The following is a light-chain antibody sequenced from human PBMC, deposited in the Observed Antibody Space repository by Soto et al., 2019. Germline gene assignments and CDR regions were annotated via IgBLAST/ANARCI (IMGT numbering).Light chain of an antibody. CDR2: EGS. Sequence: QSVLTQPASVSGSPGQSITISCIGTSSDFGNYNLVSWYQQHPGKAPKLMIYEGSKRPSGVSNRFSASKSGSTASLTISGLQAEDEADYYCCSYAGSSTYYVFGTGTKVTVL. CDR3: CSYAGSSTYYV. V-gene: IGLV2-23*01. CDR1: SSDFGNYNL. J-gene: IGLJ1*01.